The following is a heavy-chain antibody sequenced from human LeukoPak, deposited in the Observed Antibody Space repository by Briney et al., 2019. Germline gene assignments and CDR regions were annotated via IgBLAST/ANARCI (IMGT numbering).Heavy chain of an antibody. CDR2: FDPEDGET. J-gene: IGHJ4*02. Sequence: ASVKVSCKVSGYTLTELFMHWVRQAPGKGLEWMGGFDPEDGETIYAQKFQGRVTMTEDTSTDTAYMELSSLRSEDTAVYYCATVYWLRFLPRHFFDYWGQGTLVTVSS. CDR3: ATVYWLRFLPRHFFDY. D-gene: IGHD5-12*01. V-gene: IGHV1-24*01. CDR1: GYTLTELF.